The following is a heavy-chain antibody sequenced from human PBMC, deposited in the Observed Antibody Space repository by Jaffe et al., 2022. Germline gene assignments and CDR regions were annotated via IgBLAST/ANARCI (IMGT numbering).Heavy chain of an antibody. J-gene: IGHJ4*02. V-gene: IGHV3-30*02. CDR2: IEYHGSKE. Sequence: QVQLVESGGGVVQPGGSLRLSCAASGLTFRSYGMHWVRQTPGKGLEWVAFIEYHGSKECYVDSVRGRFTISRDNSKNTLYLQMNSLRAEDTAVYYCAKLAQHTDPVSLDYWGQGTLVTVSS. D-gene: IGHD2-21*01. CDR3: AKLAQHTDPVSLDY. CDR1: GLTFRSYG.